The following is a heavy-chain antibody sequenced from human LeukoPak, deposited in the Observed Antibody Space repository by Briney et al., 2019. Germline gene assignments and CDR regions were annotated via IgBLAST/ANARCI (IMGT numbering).Heavy chain of an antibody. CDR3: ARHSNGGDCSGGSCYIFDY. CDR2: IYFTGTT. J-gene: IGHJ4*02. V-gene: IGHV4-39*01. Sequence: SETLSLTCTVSGGSISSSSYYWGWIRQPPGKGLEWIGSIYFTGTTLYNPSLTSRVTVSVDTSKSQFSLRLNSVTAADTAVYYCARHSNGGDCSGGSCYIFDYWGQGALVTVSS. D-gene: IGHD2-15*01. CDR1: GGSISSSSYY.